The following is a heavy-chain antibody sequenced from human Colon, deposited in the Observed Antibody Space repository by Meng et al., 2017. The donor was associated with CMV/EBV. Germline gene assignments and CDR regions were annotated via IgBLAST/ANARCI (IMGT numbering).Heavy chain of an antibody. CDR3: ARSPLYFVPVIDY. V-gene: IGHV4-39*07. Sequence: VSGGSISSSDYYWGWVRQAPGKGLQWIGAISYTGGTYYNPSLRSRVTLSMDTSKNQFSLNLTSVTAADSAVYYCARSPLYFVPVIDYWGQGYLVTVSS. J-gene: IGHJ4*02. D-gene: IGHD6-6*01. CDR2: ISYTGGT. CDR1: GGSISSSDYY.